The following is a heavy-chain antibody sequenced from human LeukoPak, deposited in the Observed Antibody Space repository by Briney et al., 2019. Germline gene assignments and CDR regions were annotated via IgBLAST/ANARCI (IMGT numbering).Heavy chain of an antibody. Sequence: GGSLRLSCAASGFTFSSYAMSWVRQAPGKGLEWVSLIRDSGETFYADSVKGRFTISRDNSKNTLYLQMNSLRAEDTAVYYCAKDFLDNRERPYYMDVWGKGTTVTVSS. D-gene: IGHD1-1*01. CDR1: GFTFSSYA. V-gene: IGHV3-23*01. J-gene: IGHJ6*03. CDR3: AKDFLDNRERPYYMDV. CDR2: IRDSGET.